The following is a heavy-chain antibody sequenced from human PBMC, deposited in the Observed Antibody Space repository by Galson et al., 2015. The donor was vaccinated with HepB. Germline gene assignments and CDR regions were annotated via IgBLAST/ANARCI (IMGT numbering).Heavy chain of an antibody. CDR1: GFTFSSHG. J-gene: IGHJ4*02. D-gene: IGHD5-12*01. V-gene: IGHV3-30*18. CDR2: ISYDGTNK. CDR3: AKGRLYGAYDSPD. Sequence: SLRLSCAASGFTFSSHGMHWVRQAPGKGLEWVAVISYDGTNKYYADSVKGRFTISRDNSKNTLYLQMNSLRAEDTAVYYCAKGRLYGAYDSPDWGQGTLVTVSS.